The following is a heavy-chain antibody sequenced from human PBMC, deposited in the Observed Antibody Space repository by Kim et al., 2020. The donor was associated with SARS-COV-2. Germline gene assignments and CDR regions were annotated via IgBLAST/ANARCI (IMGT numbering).Heavy chain of an antibody. Sequence: SETLSLTCTVSGGSISSGGYYWSWIRQHPGKGLEWIGYIYYSGSTYYNPSLKSRVTISVDTSKNQFSLKLSSVTAADTAVYYCARDPRYCSSTSCRGYGMDVWGQGTTVTVSS. CDR2: IYYSGST. CDR1: GGSISSGGYY. D-gene: IGHD2-2*01. V-gene: IGHV4-31*03. CDR3: ARDPRYCSSTSCRGYGMDV. J-gene: IGHJ6*02.